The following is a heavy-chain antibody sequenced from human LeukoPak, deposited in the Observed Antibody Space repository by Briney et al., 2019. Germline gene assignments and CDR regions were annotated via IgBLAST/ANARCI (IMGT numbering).Heavy chain of an antibody. D-gene: IGHD3-22*01. Sequence: PGGSLRLSCAASGFTFSTYGVYWVRQAPGKGLEWVSSNSGGSSYYADSVKGRFTISRDNSKNTLYLQMNSLRAEDTAVYYCAKDRAWGYYDPDYWGQGTLVTVSS. J-gene: IGHJ4*02. CDR2: NSGGSS. CDR1: GFTFSTYG. CDR3: AKDRAWGYYDPDY. V-gene: IGHV3-23*01.